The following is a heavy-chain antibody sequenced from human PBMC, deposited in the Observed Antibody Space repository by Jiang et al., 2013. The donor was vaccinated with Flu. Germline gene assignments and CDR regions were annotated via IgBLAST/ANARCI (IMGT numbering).Heavy chain of an antibody. Sequence: GAEVKKPGESLKISCKGSGYRFTNYWIGWVRQMPGKGLEWMGIISPGDSHTRYSPSFEGQVTISVDKSITTAYLQWSSLKASDTAMYYCARDSGYDSADYWGQGTLVTVSS. D-gene: IGHD5-12*01. V-gene: IGHV5-51*01. J-gene: IGHJ4*02. CDR2: ISPGDSHT. CDR1: GYRFTNYW. CDR3: ARDSGYDSADY.